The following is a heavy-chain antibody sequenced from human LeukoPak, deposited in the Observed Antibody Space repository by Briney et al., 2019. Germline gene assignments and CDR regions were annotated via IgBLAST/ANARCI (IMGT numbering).Heavy chain of an antibody. J-gene: IGHJ4*02. CDR2: MDPNSGNT. D-gene: IGHD6-13*01. CDR1: GYTFTSYY. Sequence: ASVKVSCKASGYTFTSYYMHWVRQATGQGLEWMGWMDPNSGNTGYAQKFQGRVTMTRNTSISTAYMELSSLRSEDTAVYYCARGVPRYCRSPGRAAANICGVYWGQGTLVTVSS. V-gene: IGHV1-8*02. CDR3: ARGVPRYCRSPGRAAANICGVY.